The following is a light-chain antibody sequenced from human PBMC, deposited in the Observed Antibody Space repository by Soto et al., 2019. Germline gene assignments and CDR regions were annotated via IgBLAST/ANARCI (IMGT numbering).Light chain of an antibody. CDR2: DNN. CDR3: AAWDTSLHALI. J-gene: IGLJ2*01. Sequence: QSVLPQPPAVSAAPGQMVTISCSGTSSNIGSTYVSWYQHLPGTAPKLLIYDNNKRPSGIPARFSGSKSGTSATLGITGLQTGDEADYYRAAWDTSLHALILGGGTKLTVL. CDR1: SSNIGSTY. V-gene: IGLV1-51*01.